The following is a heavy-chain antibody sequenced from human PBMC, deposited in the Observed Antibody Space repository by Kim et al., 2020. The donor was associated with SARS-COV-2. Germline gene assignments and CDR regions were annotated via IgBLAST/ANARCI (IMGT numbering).Heavy chain of an antibody. CDR1: GGSISSSNW. CDR2: IYHSGST. J-gene: IGHJ4*02. CDR3: ASRSYSYGYPKDLSIDY. Sequence: SETLSLTCAVSGGSISSSNWWSWVRQPPGKGLEWIGEIYHSGSTNYNPSLKSRVTISVDKSKYQFSLKLSSVTAADTAVYYCASRSYSYGYPKDLSIDYWGQGTLVTVSS. V-gene: IGHV4-4*02. D-gene: IGHD5-18*01.